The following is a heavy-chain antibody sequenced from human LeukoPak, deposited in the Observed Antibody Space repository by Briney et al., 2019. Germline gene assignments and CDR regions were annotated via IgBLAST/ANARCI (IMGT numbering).Heavy chain of an antibody. V-gene: IGHV3-23*01. CDR3: ARDQGMVEPNWFDP. CDR1: GFTFSVTW. Sequence: PGGSLRLSCAASGFTFSVTWMSWVRQAPGKGLEWVSGISGSGSSAYHADSVRGRFTVSRDNSKNTLYLQMNSLRAEDTAVYYCARDQGMVEPNWFDPWGQGTLVTVSS. CDR2: ISGSGSSA. J-gene: IGHJ5*02. D-gene: IGHD1-26*01.